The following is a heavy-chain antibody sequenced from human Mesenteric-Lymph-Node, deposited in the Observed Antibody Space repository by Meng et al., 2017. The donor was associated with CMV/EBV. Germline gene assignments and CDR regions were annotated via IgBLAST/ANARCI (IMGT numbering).Heavy chain of an antibody. Sequence: GSLRLSCAVYGGSFSGYYWSWIRQPPGKGLEWIGEINHSGSTNYNPSLKSRVTISVDTSKNQFSLKLSSVTAADTAVYYCARGNSLGNCSGGSCYSGPVYWGQGTLVTVSS. V-gene: IGHV4-34*01. CDR1: GGSFSGYY. CDR3: ARGNSLGNCSGGSCYSGPVY. CDR2: INHSGST. J-gene: IGHJ4*02. D-gene: IGHD2-15*01.